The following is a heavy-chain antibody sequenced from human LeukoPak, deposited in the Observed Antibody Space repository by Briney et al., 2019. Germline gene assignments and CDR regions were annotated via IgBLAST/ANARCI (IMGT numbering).Heavy chain of an antibody. CDR2: ISWDGGST. D-gene: IGHD5-18*01. CDR1: GFTFDDYT. CDR3: AKDIYDGGRGYSYGYDY. Sequence: PGGSLRLSCAASGFTFDDYTMHWVRQAPGKGLEWVSLISWDGGSTYYADSVKGRFTISRDNSKNSLYLQMNSLRTEDTALYYCAKDIYDGGRGYSYGYDYWGQGTLVTVSS. J-gene: IGHJ4*02. V-gene: IGHV3-43*01.